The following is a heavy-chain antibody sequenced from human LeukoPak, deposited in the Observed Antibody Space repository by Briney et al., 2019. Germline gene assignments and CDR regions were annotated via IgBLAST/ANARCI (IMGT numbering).Heavy chain of an antibody. CDR2: IYHSGST. Sequence: PSETLSLTCTVSGYSISSGYYWGWIRPPPGKGLEWIGSIYHSGSTYYNPSLKSRVTISVDTSKNQFSLKLSSVTAADTAVYYCAREGRKGGYNFAYWGQGTLVTVSS. CDR1: GYSISSGYY. CDR3: AREGRKGGYNFAY. V-gene: IGHV4-38-2*02. J-gene: IGHJ4*02. D-gene: IGHD5-24*01.